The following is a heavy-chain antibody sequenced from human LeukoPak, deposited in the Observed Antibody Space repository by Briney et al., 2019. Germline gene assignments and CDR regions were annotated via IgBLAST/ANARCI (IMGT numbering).Heavy chain of an antibody. CDR3: VRDKMMDDRGVGFDP. Sequence: SGGSLRLSCATSGFTFSTSWMSWVRQAPGKGLMYVSRINIDGSITTYADSVKGRFTISRDNTKNTLYLQMNSLGAEDTAVYYCVRDKMMDDRGVGFDPWGQGTLVTVSS. CDR1: GFTFSTSW. J-gene: IGHJ5*02. D-gene: IGHD1-1*01. CDR2: INIDGSIT. V-gene: IGHV3-74*01.